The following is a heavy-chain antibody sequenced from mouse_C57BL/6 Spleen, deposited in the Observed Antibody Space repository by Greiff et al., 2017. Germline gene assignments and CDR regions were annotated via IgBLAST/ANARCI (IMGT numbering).Heavy chain of an antibody. CDR1: GYTFTSYW. CDR3: ARYDGYQGYFDV. Sequence: QVQLQQPGAELVRPGSSVKLSCKASGYTFTSYWMHWVKQRPIQGLEWIGNIDPSDSETHYNQKFTDKATLTVDKSSSTAYMQLSSQTSEDSAVSYCARYDGYQGYFDVWGTGTTVTVSA. J-gene: IGHJ1*03. D-gene: IGHD2-3*01. CDR2: IDPSDSET. V-gene: IGHV1-52*01.